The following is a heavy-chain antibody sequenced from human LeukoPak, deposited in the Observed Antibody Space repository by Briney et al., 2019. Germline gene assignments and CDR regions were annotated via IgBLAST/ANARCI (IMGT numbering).Heavy chain of an antibody. CDR3: VKDGSYCSSTNCYFRPPLDY. CDR2: ISSNGGST. CDR1: GFTFSSYA. J-gene: IGHJ4*02. D-gene: IGHD2-2*01. Sequence: GGSLRLSCSASGFTFSSYAMHWVRQAPGKGLEYVSAISSNGGSTYYADSVKGRFTISRDNSKNTLYLQMSSLRAEDTAVYYCVKDGSYCSSTNCYFRPPLDYWGQGTLVTVSS. V-gene: IGHV3-64D*06.